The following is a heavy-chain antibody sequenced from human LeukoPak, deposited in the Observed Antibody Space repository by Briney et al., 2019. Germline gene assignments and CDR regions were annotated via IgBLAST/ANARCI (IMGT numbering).Heavy chain of an antibody. CDR2: INHSGST. CDR1: GGSFSGYY. J-gene: IGHJ5*02. D-gene: IGHD7-27*01. CDR3: ARGPGENLESHWFDP. V-gene: IGHV4-34*01. Sequence: TSETLSLTCAVYGGSFSGYYWSWIRQPPGEGLEWIGEINHSGSTNYNPSLKSRVTISVDTSKNQFSLKLSSVTAADTAVYYCARGPGENLESHWFDPWGQGTLVTVSS.